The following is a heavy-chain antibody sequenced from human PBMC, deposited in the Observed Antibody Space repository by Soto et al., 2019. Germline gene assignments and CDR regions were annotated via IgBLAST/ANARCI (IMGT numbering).Heavy chain of an antibody. V-gene: IGHV3-23*01. Sequence: GGSLRLSCAASGFTFSNYAMSWVRQAPGKGLEWVSASSGSGGTTYYADSVKGRFTISRDNSKNTLYLQMNSLRAEDTAVYYCARDHSQDYGTQEVLPATWWLDPWGQGTLVTVSS. D-gene: IGHD2-21*02. CDR3: ARDHSQDYGTQEVLPATWWLDP. CDR2: SSGSGGTT. CDR1: GFTFSNYA. J-gene: IGHJ5*02.